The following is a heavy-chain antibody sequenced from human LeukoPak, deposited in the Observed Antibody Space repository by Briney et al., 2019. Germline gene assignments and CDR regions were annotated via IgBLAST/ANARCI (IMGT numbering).Heavy chain of an antibody. V-gene: IGHV1-46*01. CDR3: ARARIAAARMDV. CDR1: GYTFTSYF. D-gene: IGHD6-13*01. CDR2: INPSGGST. Sequence: RASVKVSCKASGYTFTSYFMHWVRQAPGQGLEWMGIINPSGGSTSYAQKFQGRVTMTRDMSTSTVYMELSSLRSEDTAVYYCARARIAAARMDVWGKGTTVTVSS. J-gene: IGHJ6*03.